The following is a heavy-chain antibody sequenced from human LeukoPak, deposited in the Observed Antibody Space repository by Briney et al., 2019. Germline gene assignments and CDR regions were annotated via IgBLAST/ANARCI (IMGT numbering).Heavy chain of an antibody. V-gene: IGHV4-61*01. CDR3: AREIYGDYSNYFDY. D-gene: IGHD4-17*01. CDR1: GDSISSSSSY. Sequence: PLETLSLTCTVSGDSISSSSSYWSWIRQPPGKGLEWIGYIYYTGSTNYNPSLKSRVTISVDTSKNQFSLKLSSVTAADTAVYYCAREIYGDYSNYFDYWGQGTLVTASS. J-gene: IGHJ4*02. CDR2: IYYTGST.